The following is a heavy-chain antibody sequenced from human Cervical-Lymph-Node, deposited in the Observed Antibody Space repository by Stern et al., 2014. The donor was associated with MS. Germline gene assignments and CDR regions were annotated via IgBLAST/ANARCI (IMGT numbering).Heavy chain of an antibody. CDR3: ALSSETSDRWNSLGYDL. CDR2: IFPVFGTP. CDR1: GGTFSQFP. Sequence: QVQLVQSGAEVTKPGSSVKVSCKASGGTFSQFPSSWVRQAPGQGLEWMGGIFPVFGTPTYAQEFRGRVTITADVSTSTVYMELSSLRSDDTAVYYCALSSETSDRWNSLGYDLWGQGTLVTVSS. V-gene: IGHV1-69*01. J-gene: IGHJ5*02. D-gene: IGHD1-7*01.